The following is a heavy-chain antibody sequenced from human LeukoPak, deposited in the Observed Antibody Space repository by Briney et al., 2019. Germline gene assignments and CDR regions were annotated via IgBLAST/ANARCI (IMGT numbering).Heavy chain of an antibody. CDR1: GGSISSSSCY. V-gene: IGHV4-39*01. Sequence: PSETLSLTCTVSGGSISSSSCYWGWIRQPPGKGLEWIGSIYYSGSTYYNPSLKSRVTISVDTSKNQFSLKLSSVTAADTAVYYCARHKNNYYDSSGYSDYWXQGTLVTVSS. D-gene: IGHD3-22*01. CDR2: IYYSGST. CDR3: ARHKNNYYDSSGYSDY. J-gene: IGHJ4*02.